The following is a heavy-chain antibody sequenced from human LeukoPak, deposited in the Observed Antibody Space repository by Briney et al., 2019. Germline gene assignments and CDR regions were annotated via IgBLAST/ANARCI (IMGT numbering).Heavy chain of an antibody. D-gene: IGHD6-19*01. CDR3: ARSSGWYFDH. V-gene: IGHV4-31*03. CDR1: GGSISSGGYY. Sequence: SETLSLTCTVSGGSISSGGYYWSWIRQHPGKGLEFIGYIFYSGTTYYNPSLKSRVTILVDTSKNQFSLKLSSVTAADTAVYYCARSSGWYFDHWGHGTLVTVSP. CDR2: IFYSGTT. J-gene: IGHJ4*01.